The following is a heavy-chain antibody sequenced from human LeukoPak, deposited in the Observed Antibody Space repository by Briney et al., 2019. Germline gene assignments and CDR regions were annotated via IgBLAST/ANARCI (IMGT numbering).Heavy chain of an antibody. Sequence: PSETLSLTCTVYGGSISSSSYYWGWIRQPPGKGLEWFGSIYYSGSTYYNPSLKSRVTISVDTSKNQFSLKLSSVTAADTAVYYCARGGPYSSSFDYWGQGTLVTVSS. CDR3: ARGGPYSSSFDY. CDR1: GGSISSSSYY. V-gene: IGHV4-39*07. D-gene: IGHD6-6*01. J-gene: IGHJ4*02. CDR2: IYYSGST.